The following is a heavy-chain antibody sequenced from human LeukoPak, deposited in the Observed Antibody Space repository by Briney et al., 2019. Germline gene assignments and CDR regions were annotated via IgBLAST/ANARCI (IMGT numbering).Heavy chain of an antibody. Sequence: PGRSLRLSCAASGFTFSSYGMHWVRQAPGKGLEWVAVISYDGSNKYYADSVKGRFTISRDNSKNTLYPQTNSLRAEDTAVYYCARGERTYCGGDCYSDAFDIWGQGTMVTVSS. CDR1: GFTFSSYG. V-gene: IGHV3-30*03. CDR3: ARGERTYCGGDCYSDAFDI. D-gene: IGHD2-21*02. J-gene: IGHJ3*02. CDR2: ISYDGSNK.